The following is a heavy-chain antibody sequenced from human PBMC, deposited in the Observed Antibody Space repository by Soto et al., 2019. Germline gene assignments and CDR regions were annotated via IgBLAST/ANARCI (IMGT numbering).Heavy chain of an antibody. CDR2: ISAYNGNT. Sequence: QVQLVQSGAEVKKPGASVKVSCKASGYTFTSYGISWVRQAPGQGLEWMGWISAYNGNTNYAQKLQGRVTMTTDTSXXTAYMELRSLRSDDTAVYYCARELPGLHQNYGMDVWGQGTTVTVSS. D-gene: IGHD2-15*01. CDR1: GYTFTSYG. V-gene: IGHV1-18*01. CDR3: ARELPGLHQNYGMDV. J-gene: IGHJ6*02.